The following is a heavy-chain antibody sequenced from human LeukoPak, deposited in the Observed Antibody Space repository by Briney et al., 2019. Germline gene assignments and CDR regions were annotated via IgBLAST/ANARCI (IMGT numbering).Heavy chain of an antibody. V-gene: IGHV3-64*02. CDR1: GFPFRDYA. Sequence: GGSLRLSCAASGFPFRDYAMHWVRQAPGKGLEYVSTISSNGDITYYAESVKGRFSIPRDSSKNTLFLQLGSLRAEDMAVYYCARGPQPYDDSGSRAFDIWGQGAMVTVSS. D-gene: IGHD4-17*01. CDR3: ARGPQPYDDSGSRAFDI. CDR2: ISSNGDIT. J-gene: IGHJ3*02.